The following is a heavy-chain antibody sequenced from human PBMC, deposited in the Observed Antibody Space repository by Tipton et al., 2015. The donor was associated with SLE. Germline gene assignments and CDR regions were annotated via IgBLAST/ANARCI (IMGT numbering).Heavy chain of an antibody. J-gene: IGHJ3*02. D-gene: IGHD3-22*01. V-gene: IGHV3-30*04. Sequence: QVQLVQSGGGVVQPGRSLRLSCAVSGFTFSSYAMHWVRQAPGKGLEWVAVISYDGSNKYYADSVKGRFTTSRDNSKNTLYLQMNSLRAEDTAVYYCARLPITVIPKGAFDIWGQGTMVTVSS. CDR1: GFTFSSYA. CDR2: ISYDGSNK. CDR3: ARLPITVIPKGAFDI.